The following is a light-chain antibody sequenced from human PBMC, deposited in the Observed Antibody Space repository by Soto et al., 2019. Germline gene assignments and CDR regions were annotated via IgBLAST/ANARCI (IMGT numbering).Light chain of an antibody. CDR2: AAS. V-gene: IGKV1-39*01. CDR1: QSISSY. CDR3: QQSYSTPLK. J-gene: IGKJ5*01. Sequence: TQSPLSLSASVGARVTITCRASQSISSYVNWYQQKPGKAPKLLIYAASRLESGVPSRFGGSGSGTDFTLTISSLQPEDFATYYCQQSYSTPLKFGQGTRLEIK.